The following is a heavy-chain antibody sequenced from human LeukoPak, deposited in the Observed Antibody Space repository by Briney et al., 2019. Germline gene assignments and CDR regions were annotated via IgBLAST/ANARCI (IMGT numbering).Heavy chain of an antibody. Sequence: ASVKVSCKTSGYTFTTYYMHWVRQAPGQGLEWMGIINPSGGTTNYAQKFQGRVTVTRDTSTTTLYMELSSLRSEDTAVYYCARGRPGSGWSFDYWGQGTLVTVSS. D-gene: IGHD6-19*01. CDR2: INPSGGTT. CDR3: ARGRPGSGWSFDY. CDR1: GYTFTTYY. J-gene: IGHJ4*02. V-gene: IGHV1-46*01.